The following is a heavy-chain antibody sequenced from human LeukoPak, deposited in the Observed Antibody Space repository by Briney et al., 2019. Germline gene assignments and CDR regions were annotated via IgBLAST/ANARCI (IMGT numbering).Heavy chain of an antibody. Sequence: GGSLRLSCAASGFTFSSYSMNWVRQAPGKGLEWVSSIGSSSSYIYYADSVKGRFTISRDNAKNSLYLQMNSLRAEDTAVYYCARADYGSGSYRENWFDPWGQGTLVTVSS. CDR2: IGSSSSYI. J-gene: IGHJ5*02. CDR3: ARADYGSGSYRENWFDP. CDR1: GFTFSSYS. V-gene: IGHV3-21*01. D-gene: IGHD3-10*01.